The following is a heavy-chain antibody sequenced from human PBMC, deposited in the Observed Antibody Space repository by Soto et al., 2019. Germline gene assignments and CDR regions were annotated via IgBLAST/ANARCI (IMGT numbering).Heavy chain of an antibody. V-gene: IGHV3-15*07. D-gene: IGHD3-3*01. CDR3: SARYYFWSDYTQVALDY. CDR2: MKSKTDGGTT. CDR1: GLIFSNAW. J-gene: IGHJ4*02. Sequence: EVQLVESGGGLVKPGGSRRLSCAASGLIFSNAWMNWVRQAPGKGLEWVGGMKSKTDGGTTEYTAPVKGRFTISRDDSKNTLYLQMNSLKTEDPAVYYCSARYYFWSDYTQVALDYWGQGTLVTVSS.